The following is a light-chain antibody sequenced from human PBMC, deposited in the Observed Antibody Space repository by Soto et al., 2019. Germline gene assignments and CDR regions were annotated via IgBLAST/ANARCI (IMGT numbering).Light chain of an antibody. CDR1: QSVSSN. V-gene: IGKV3-15*01. Sequence: IVRTHSPATLSVSPGEIATLSCRASQSVSSNLAWYQQKPGQAPRLLIYGASTRATGIPARFSGSGSGTEFTLTISRLEPVDFAVYYCHQYGSAQTFGQGTKVDIK. CDR3: HQYGSAQT. CDR2: GAS. J-gene: IGKJ1*01.